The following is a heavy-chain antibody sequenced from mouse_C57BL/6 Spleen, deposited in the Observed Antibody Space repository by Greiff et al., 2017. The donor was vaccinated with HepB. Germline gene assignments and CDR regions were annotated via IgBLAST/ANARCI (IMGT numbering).Heavy chain of an antibody. D-gene: IGHD2-4*01. CDR1: GFTFSDYY. J-gene: IGHJ3*01. CDR3: ARLYYDYDEFAY. Sequence: EVMLVESGGGLVQPGGSLKLSCAASGFTFSDYYMYWVRQTPEKRLEWVAYISNGGGSTYYPDTVKGRFTISRDNAKNTLYLQMSRLKSEDTAMDYCARLYYDYDEFAYWGQGTLVTVSA. CDR2: ISNGGGST. V-gene: IGHV5-12*01.